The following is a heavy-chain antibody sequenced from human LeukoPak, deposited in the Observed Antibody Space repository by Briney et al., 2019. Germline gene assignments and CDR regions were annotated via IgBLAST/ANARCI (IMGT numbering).Heavy chain of an antibody. CDR3: ALTYYYDSSGYYYGDY. Sequence: SVKVSCKASGGTFSSYAISWVRQAPGQGLEWMGGIIPIFGTANYAQKFQGRVTITADESTSTAYMELSSLRSEDTAVYYCALTYYYDSSGYYYGDYWGQGTLVTVSS. CDR1: GGTFSSYA. CDR2: IIPIFGTA. V-gene: IGHV1-69*13. D-gene: IGHD3-22*01. J-gene: IGHJ4*02.